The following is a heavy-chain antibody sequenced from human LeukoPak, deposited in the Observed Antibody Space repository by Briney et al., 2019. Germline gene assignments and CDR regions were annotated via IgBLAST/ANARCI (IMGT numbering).Heavy chain of an antibody. Sequence: SETLSLTCTVSGGSISSGDYYWSWIRQPPGKGLEWIGYIYYSGSTYYNPSLKSRVTISVDSSKNQFSLKLSSVTAADTAVYYCARNYDFWSGRYAFDIWGQGTMVTVSS. V-gene: IGHV4-30-4*08. CDR2: IYYSGST. J-gene: IGHJ3*02. CDR3: ARNYDFWSGRYAFDI. D-gene: IGHD3-3*01. CDR1: GGSISSGDYY.